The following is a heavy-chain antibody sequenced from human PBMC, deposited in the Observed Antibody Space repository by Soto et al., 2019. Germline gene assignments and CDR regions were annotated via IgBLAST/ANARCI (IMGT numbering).Heavy chain of an antibody. D-gene: IGHD6-13*01. V-gene: IGHV3-23*01. CDR1: GFIFGNYA. CDR2: ISGAGGST. Sequence: EVQLLESGGGLVQPGGSLRLSCAASGFIFGNYAMSWVRQAPGKGLEWVSGISGAGGSTYYADSVKGRFTISRDNSKNTLYLQMNSLRAEDTAVYYCCWYPGPNDYWGQGTLVTVSS. CDR3: CWYPGPNDY. J-gene: IGHJ4*02.